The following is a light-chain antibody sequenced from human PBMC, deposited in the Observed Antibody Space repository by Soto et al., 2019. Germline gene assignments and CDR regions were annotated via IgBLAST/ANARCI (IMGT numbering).Light chain of an antibody. Sequence: QSALTQPASVSGSPGQSITISCTGTSSDVGSYNLVSWYQQHPGKAPKLMIYEVSKRPSGVSNRFSGSKSGNTASLTISGLQAEDEADYFCCSYTSSSTLVFGTGTKLTLL. CDR2: EVS. CDR1: SSDVGSYNL. V-gene: IGLV2-23*02. J-gene: IGLJ1*01. CDR3: CSYTSSSTLV.